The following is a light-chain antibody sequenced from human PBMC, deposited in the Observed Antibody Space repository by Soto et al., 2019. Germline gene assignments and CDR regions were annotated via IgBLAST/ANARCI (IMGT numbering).Light chain of an antibody. CDR1: QSISSW. Sequence: DIQMTQSPSTLSASVGDRVTITCRASQSISSWLAWYQQKPGKAPKLLIYDASSLESGVPSRFSGSGSGTEFTLTISSLQPDDFATYYCQQYNSYLAVGQGTKVEIK. J-gene: IGKJ1*01. CDR3: QQYNSYLA. V-gene: IGKV1-5*01. CDR2: DAS.